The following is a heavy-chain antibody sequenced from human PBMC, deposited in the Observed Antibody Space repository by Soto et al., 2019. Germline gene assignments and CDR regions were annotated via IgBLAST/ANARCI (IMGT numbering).Heavy chain of an antibody. V-gene: IGHV3-23*01. CDR1: GFTFSSYA. CDR2: ISGSGGST. Sequence: EVQLLESGGGLVQPGGSLRLSCAASGFTFSSYAMSWVRQAPGKGLEWVSAISGSGGSTYYADSVKGRFTISRDNSKNTLYLQMNSLRAEDTAVYYCAKRGYSYGGLDYYYGMDVWGQGTTVTVSS. D-gene: IGHD5-18*01. J-gene: IGHJ6*02. CDR3: AKRGYSYGGLDYYYGMDV.